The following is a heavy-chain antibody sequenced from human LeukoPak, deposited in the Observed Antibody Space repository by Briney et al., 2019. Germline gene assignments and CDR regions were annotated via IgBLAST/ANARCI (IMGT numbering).Heavy chain of an antibody. J-gene: IGHJ4*02. CDR1: GGSISSYY. V-gene: IGHV4-59*08. CDR2: IYYSGST. Sequence: SETLSLTCTVSGGSISSYYWSWIRQPPGKGLEWIGYIYYSGSTNYNPSLKSRVTISVDTSKNQFSLKLSSVTAADTAVYYCARRASRELDYWGQGTLVTVSS. D-gene: IGHD2-2*01. CDR3: ARRASRELDY.